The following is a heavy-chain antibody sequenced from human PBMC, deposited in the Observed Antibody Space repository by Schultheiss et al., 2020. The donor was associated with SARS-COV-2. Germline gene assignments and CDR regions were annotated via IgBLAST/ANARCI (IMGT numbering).Heavy chain of an antibody. CDR3: ARGTGWNYGDYFRTYNGVYFDY. CDR1: GFTFSSYA. J-gene: IGHJ4*02. D-gene: IGHD4-17*01. Sequence: GGSLRLSCAASGFTFSSYAMHWVRQAPGKGLEWVAVISYDGSNKYYADSVKGRFTISRDNSKNTLYLQMNSLRAEDTAVYYCARGTGWNYGDYFRTYNGVYFDYWGQGTLVTVSS. CDR2: ISYDGSNK. V-gene: IGHV3-30*07.